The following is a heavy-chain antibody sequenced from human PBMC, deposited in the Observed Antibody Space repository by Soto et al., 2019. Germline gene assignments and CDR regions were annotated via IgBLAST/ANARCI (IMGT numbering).Heavy chain of an antibody. D-gene: IGHD3-22*01. CDR3: ARSTSYDSSGRTALYYFDY. Sequence: QVQLVQSGAEVKKPGSSVKVSCKASGGTFSSYAISWVRQAPGQGLEWMGGIIPIFGTANYAQKFQGRVTITADESTSTAYMELSSLRSEDTAVYYCARSTSYDSSGRTALYYFDYWGQGTLVTVSS. CDR2: IIPIFGTA. CDR1: GGTFSSYA. J-gene: IGHJ4*02. V-gene: IGHV1-69*01.